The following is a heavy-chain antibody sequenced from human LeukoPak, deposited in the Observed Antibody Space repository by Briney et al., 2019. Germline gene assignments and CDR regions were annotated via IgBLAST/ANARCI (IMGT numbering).Heavy chain of an antibody. CDR2: IWHDGSHK. Sequence: GGSLRLSCAASGFTFSSCAMHWVRQAPGKGLEWVTVIWHDGSHKDYADSVKGRFTISRDNSKNTLYLQMNDLRAEDTAVYFCVRGWGSNVYASAFDVWGQGTMVTVSS. D-gene: IGHD3-16*01. CDR1: GFTFSSCA. J-gene: IGHJ3*01. V-gene: IGHV3-33*08. CDR3: VRGWGSNVYASAFDV.